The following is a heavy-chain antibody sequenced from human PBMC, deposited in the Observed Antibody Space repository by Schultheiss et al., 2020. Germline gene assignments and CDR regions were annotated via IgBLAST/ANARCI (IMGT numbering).Heavy chain of an antibody. CDR1: GDSVSSNSAA. J-gene: IGHJ6*02. D-gene: IGHD6-13*01. CDR2: TYYRSKWYN. Sequence: SQTLSLTCAISGDSVSSNSAAWNWIRQSPSRGLEWLGRTYYRSKWYNDYAVSVKSRITINPDTSKNQFSLQLNSVTPEDTAVYYCARDSAKSYSSSWHHYYYYGMDVWGQGTTVTVSS. V-gene: IGHV6-1*01. CDR3: ARDSAKSYSSSWHHYYYYGMDV.